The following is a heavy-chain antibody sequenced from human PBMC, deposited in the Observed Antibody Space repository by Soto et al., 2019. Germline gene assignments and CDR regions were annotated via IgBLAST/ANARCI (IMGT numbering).Heavy chain of an antibody. CDR2: TNGNLGTG. D-gene: IGHD5-18*01. V-gene: IGHV1-69*06. CDR3: ARRDSHGYFRYFDN. Sequence: QVQLVQSGAEVKRPGSSVKVSCKASGGTFSSYPISWVRQAPGQGLEWMGGTNGNLGTGNYAQKFRGRLTITTDISTPTAYMERSSLTYEDTAVYYCARRDSHGYFRYFDNWGQGTLVTVSS. J-gene: IGHJ4*02. CDR1: GGTFSSYP.